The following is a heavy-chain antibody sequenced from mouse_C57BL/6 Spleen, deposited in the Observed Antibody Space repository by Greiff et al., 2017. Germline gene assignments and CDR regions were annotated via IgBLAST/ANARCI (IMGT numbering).Heavy chain of an antibody. D-gene: IGHD1-1*01. J-gene: IGHJ4*01. V-gene: IGHV1-80*01. CDR3: ARDGSSSYAMDY. CDR1: GYAFSSYW. CDR2: IYPGAGDT. Sequence: QVHVKQSGAELVKPGASVKISCKASGYAFSSYWMNWVKQRPGKGLEWIGQIYPGAGDTNYNGKFKGKATLTADKSSSTAYMQLSSLTSEDSAVYFCARDGSSSYAMDYWGQGTSVTVSS.